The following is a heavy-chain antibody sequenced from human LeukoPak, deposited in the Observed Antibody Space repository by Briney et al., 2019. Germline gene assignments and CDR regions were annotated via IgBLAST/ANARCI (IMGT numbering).Heavy chain of an antibody. CDR2: ISTAGDP. CDR1: GFNFNSYD. V-gene: IGHV3-13*05. Sequence: GALGISFSASGFNFNSYDMDWGRQDKGKGLEWVSAISTAGDPYYLGSVKGRFTISRDNAKNSLYLQMNNLGVEDTAVYYRARAPTKFRRDWFDPWGQGTLVTVSS. CDR3: ARAPTKFRRDWFDP. J-gene: IGHJ5*02. D-gene: IGHD3-9*01.